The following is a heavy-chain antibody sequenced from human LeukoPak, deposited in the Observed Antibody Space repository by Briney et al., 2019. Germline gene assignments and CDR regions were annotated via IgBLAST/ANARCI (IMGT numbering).Heavy chain of an antibody. D-gene: IGHD4-17*01. J-gene: IGHJ6*04. CDR3: ASIAVTTDYYYYGMDV. Sequence: SVTVSCKASGGTFSSYAVSWVRQAPGQGLEWMGGIIPIFGTANYAQKFQGRVTITADKSTSTAYMELSSLRSEDTAVYYCASIAVTTDYYYYGMDVWGKGTTVTVSS. V-gene: IGHV1-69*06. CDR2: IIPIFGTA. CDR1: GGTFSSYA.